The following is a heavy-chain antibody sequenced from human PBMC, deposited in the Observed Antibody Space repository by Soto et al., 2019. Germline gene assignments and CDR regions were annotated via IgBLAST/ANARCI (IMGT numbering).Heavy chain of an antibody. CDR2: IYPSGSDT. V-gene: IGHV5-51*01. CDR3: ARRVGSSWRYFDS. D-gene: IGHD6-13*01. J-gene: IGHJ4*02. CDR1: GYSFSSYW. Sequence: EVQLVQSGADVKKPGESLKLSCKASGYSFSSYWIGWVRQLPGKGLEWMGIIYPSGSDTRYSPSFRGQVIISADRSISTAYLQWSSLKASDTGTYYCARRVGSSWRYFDSWGQGTLVTVSS.